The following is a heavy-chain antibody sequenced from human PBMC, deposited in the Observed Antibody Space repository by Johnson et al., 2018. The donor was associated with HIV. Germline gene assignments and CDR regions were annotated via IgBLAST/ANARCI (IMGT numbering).Heavy chain of an antibody. CDR3: TTDLGYYDSSGDAFDI. V-gene: IGHV3-15*01. D-gene: IGHD3-22*01. CDR2: IKSKTDGGTT. CDR1: GFTFSNAW. Sequence: MLLVESGGGVVRPGDSLRLSCVASGFTFSNAWMSWVRQAPGKGLEWVGRIKSKTDGGTTDYAAPVKGRFTISRDDSKNTLYLQMNSLKTEDTAVYYCTTDLGYYDSSGDAFDIWGQGTMVTVSS. J-gene: IGHJ3*02.